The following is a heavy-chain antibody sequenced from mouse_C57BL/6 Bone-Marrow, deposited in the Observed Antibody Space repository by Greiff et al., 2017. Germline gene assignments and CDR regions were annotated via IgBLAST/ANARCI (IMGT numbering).Heavy chain of an antibody. Sequence: VKLQESGAELVRPGTSVKVSCKASGYAFTNYLIEWVKQRPGQGLEWIGVINPGSGGTNYNEKFKGKATLTADKSSSTAYMQLSSLTSEDSAVYFCARRGSNYWGQGTSVTVSS. J-gene: IGHJ4*01. D-gene: IGHD5-1*01. CDR1: GYAFTNYL. V-gene: IGHV1-54*01. CDR2: INPGSGGT. CDR3: ARRGSNY.